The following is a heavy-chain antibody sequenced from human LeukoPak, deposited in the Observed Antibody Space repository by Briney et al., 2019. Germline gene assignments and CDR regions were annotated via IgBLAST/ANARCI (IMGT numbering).Heavy chain of an antibody. D-gene: IGHD2-15*01. CDR2: TSVDEGLK. CDR3: PRDPRLVAPEYFDY. Sequence: GGSLRLSCGASGFTLTNYVTHGVAQAPGKGLEGVAVTSVDEGLKFYGGSVKGRFPISRDNSKNPMYLHMNNLREQDTAVYSGPRDPRLVAPEYFDYWGQGALVTVSS. V-gene: IGHV3-30*04. CDR1: GFTLTNYV. J-gene: IGHJ4*02.